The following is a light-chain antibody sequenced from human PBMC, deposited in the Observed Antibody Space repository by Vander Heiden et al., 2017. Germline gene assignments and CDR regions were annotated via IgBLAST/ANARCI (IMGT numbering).Light chain of an antibody. V-gene: IGLV3-19*01. Sequence: SELPQDPAVSVALGQPVRITCQGDSLRSDYASWYQQKPGQAPVLVIYGKNNRPSGIPDRFSGSSSGNTASLTITGAQAEDEADYYCNSRDSSGNHPLVFGGGTKLTVL. CDR3: NSRDSSGNHPLV. J-gene: IGLJ3*02. CDR1: SLRSDY. CDR2: GKN.